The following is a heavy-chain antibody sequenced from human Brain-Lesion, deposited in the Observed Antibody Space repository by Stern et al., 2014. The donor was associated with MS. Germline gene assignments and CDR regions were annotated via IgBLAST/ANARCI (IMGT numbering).Heavy chain of an antibody. Sequence: EVQLVESGGGLVQPGGSLRLSCAASGFTFSNYWMNWVRQAHGTGLDWVANVKQDGSETYYVDSVKGRFTISRDNAKNSLYLQVNSLRAEDTAVYYCVRAAFTTGWYYWYFDLWGRGTLVTVSS. CDR3: VRAAFTTGWYYWYFDL. CDR1: GFTFSNYW. V-gene: IGHV3-7*01. CDR2: VKQDGSET. J-gene: IGHJ2*01. D-gene: IGHD6-19*01.